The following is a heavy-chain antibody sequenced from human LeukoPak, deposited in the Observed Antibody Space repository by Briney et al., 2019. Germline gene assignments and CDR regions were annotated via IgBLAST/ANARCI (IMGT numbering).Heavy chain of an antibody. CDR2: INWSGGST. D-gene: IGHD2-2*01. V-gene: IGHV3-20*03. Sequence: PGGSLELPVTPSGFAFEEHAMSWAPQFPGKGLEGVSGINWSGGSTGYADPLRGRFTISRDNAKNSLYLQMDSLRAEDTALYYCARAPITSPFYFDSWGQGTLVTVSS. CDR3: ARAPITSPFYFDS. J-gene: IGHJ4*02. CDR1: GFAFEEHA.